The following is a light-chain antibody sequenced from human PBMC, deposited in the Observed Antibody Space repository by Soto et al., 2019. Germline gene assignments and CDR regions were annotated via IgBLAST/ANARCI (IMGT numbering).Light chain of an antibody. Sequence: EIVLTQSPGTLSLSPGERATLSCRASQSASSSYLAWYQQKPGQAPRLLIYGASSRATGIPDRFSGSGSGTDFTLTISRLEPEDFEVYYCQQYGSSPRITFGQGTRLEIK. CDR1: QSASSSY. V-gene: IGKV3-20*01. CDR3: QQYGSSPRIT. J-gene: IGKJ5*01. CDR2: GAS.